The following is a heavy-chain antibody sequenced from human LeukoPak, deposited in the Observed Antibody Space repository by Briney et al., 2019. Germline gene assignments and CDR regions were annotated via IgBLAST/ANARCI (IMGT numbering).Heavy chain of an antibody. CDR3: ARDSAYSSGRGTFDY. CDR1: GYTFTGYY. V-gene: IGHV1-2*02. J-gene: IGHJ4*02. CDR2: INPNSGGT. Sequence: GASVKVSCKASGYTFTGYYMHWVRQAPGQGLEWMGWINPNSGGTNYAQKFQGRVTMTRDTSISTAYMELSSLRSEDTAVYYCARDSAYSSGRGTFDYWGQGTLVTVSS. D-gene: IGHD6-19*01.